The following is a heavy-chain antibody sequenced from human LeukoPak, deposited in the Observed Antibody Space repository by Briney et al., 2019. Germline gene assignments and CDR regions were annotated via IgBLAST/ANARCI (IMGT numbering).Heavy chain of an antibody. J-gene: IGHJ4*02. CDR1: GYTFTTYG. V-gene: IGHV1-18*01. CDR2: ISAYNGDT. CDR3: ARGWDSGYVSF. D-gene: IGHD5-12*01. Sequence: ASVAVSCKASGYTFTTYGISWVRQAPGQGLEWMGWISAYNGDTNYAQKFQGRVTMTTDTSTSTAYMELRSLRSDDTSVYYCARGWDSGYVSFWGQGTLVTVSS.